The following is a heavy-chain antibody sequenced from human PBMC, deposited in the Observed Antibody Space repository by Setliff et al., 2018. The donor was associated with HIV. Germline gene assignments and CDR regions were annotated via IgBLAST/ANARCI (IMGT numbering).Heavy chain of an antibody. J-gene: IGHJ3*02. CDR3: ARGPSSSDAFDI. Sequence: SETLSLTCAVYGGSFSDYYWSWIRQPPGKGLEWIGEIYHRGKTNYNPSLKSRVTISVDTSKNQFSLKLSSVTAADTAVYYCARGPSSSDAFDIWGQGTMVTVSS. CDR1: GGSFSDYY. CDR2: IYHRGKT. V-gene: IGHV4-34*01. D-gene: IGHD6-6*01.